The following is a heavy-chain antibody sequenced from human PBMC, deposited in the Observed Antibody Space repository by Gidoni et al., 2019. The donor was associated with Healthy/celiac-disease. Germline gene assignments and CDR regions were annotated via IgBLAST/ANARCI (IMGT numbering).Heavy chain of an antibody. Sequence: QVQLVESGGGVVQPGRSLRLSCAASGFTFSSYAMHWVRQAPGKGLEWVAVISYDGSNKYYADSVKGRFTISRDNSKNTLYLQMNSLRAEDTAVYYCARDLVPLYYYYGMDVWGQGTTVTVSS. V-gene: IGHV3-30*01. CDR2: ISYDGSNK. J-gene: IGHJ6*02. D-gene: IGHD1-26*01. CDR3: ARDLVPLYYYYGMDV. CDR1: GFTFSSYA.